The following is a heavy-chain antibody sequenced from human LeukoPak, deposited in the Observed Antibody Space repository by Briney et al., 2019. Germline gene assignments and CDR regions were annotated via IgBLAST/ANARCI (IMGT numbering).Heavy chain of an antibody. CDR1: GFSFGSYA. D-gene: IGHD3-22*01. CDR2: ISGSGMLT. CDR3: AKFYYDSSGRGNDAFDV. J-gene: IGHJ3*01. Sequence: GGSLRLSCATSGFSFGSYAMSWVRQAPGKGLEWVSSISGSGMLTYYADSVRGRFTISRDNSKNTLYLQVSSLRAEDTATFYCAKFYYDSSGRGNDAFDVWGQGTMVTVSS. V-gene: IGHV3-23*01.